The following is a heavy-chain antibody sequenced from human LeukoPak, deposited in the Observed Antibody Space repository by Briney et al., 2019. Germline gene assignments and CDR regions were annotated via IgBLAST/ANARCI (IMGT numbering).Heavy chain of an antibody. J-gene: IGHJ4*02. Sequence: GASVKVSCKASGYTXTDYYIHWVRQAPGQGLEWMGWINPDSGGTDSAQKFQGRVTMTRDTSISTAYMELSRLRSDDTAVYYCARYSLGGDYDFGYWGQGTLVTVSS. D-gene: IGHD4-17*01. CDR1: GYTXTDYY. CDR3: ARYSLGGDYDFGY. CDR2: INPDSGGT. V-gene: IGHV1-2*02.